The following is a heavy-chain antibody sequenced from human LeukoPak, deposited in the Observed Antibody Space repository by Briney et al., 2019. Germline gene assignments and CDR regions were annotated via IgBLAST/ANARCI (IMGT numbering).Heavy chain of an antibody. V-gene: IGHV1-8*01. D-gene: IGHD5-12*01. CDR3: ARVEYNGGYSHLY. CDR2: MNPNSGNT. Sequence: ASVTVSFKASGYTFISYDINWVRQASGQGLEWMGWMNPNSGNTGYGQKFQGRVTMTRSTSMATAYMELSSPRSEDTAIYYCARVEYNGGYSHLYWGQGTLLTVSS. J-gene: IGHJ4*02. CDR1: GYTFISYD.